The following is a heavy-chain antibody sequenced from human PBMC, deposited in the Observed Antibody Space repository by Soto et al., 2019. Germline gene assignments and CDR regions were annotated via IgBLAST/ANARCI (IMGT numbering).Heavy chain of an antibody. CDR1: GGSISSGDYY. D-gene: IGHD2-8*01. V-gene: IGHV4-30-4*01. CDR3: ARNIVPMVYAQRGPWFDP. Sequence: PSETLSLTCTVSGGSISSGDYYWSWIGQPPGKGLEWIGYIYYSGSTYYNPSLKSRVTISVDTSKNQFSLKLSSVTAADTAVYYCARNIVPMVYAQRGPWFDPWGQGTLVNVS. CDR2: IYYSGST. J-gene: IGHJ5*02.